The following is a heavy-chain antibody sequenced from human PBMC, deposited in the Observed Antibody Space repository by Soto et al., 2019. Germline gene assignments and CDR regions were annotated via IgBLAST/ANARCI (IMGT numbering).Heavy chain of an antibody. CDR2: IVVGSGNT. J-gene: IGHJ6*03. CDR1: GFTFTSSA. D-gene: IGHD2-15*01. Sequence: QMQLVQSGPEVKKPGTSVKVSCKASGFTFTSSAMQWVRQARGQRLEWIGWIVVGSGNTNYAQKFQERVTITRDMSTSTAYMELSSLRSEDTAVYYCAAGGYCSGGSCYSNYSMDVWGKGTTVTVSS. V-gene: IGHV1-58*02. CDR3: AAGGYCSGGSCYSNYSMDV.